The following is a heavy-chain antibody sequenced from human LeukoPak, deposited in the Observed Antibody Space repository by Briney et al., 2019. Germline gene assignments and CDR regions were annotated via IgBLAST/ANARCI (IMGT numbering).Heavy chain of an antibody. D-gene: IGHD6-13*01. CDR3: AMREYSSSWYYFDY. CDR1: DFIFSCYW. Sequence: GCLLRLSRAAADFIFSCYWMRLVRQAAGKVLEWVANIKQDGSEKYYVDSVKGRFTFSRDNAKNSLYLQMNSLRAEDTAVYYCAMREYSSSWYYFDYWGQGTLVTVSS. V-gene: IGHV3-7*01. CDR2: IKQDGSEK. J-gene: IGHJ4*02.